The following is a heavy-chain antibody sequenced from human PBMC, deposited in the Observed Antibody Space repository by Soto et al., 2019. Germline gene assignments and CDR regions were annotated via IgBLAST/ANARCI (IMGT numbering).Heavy chain of an antibody. CDR1: GYTFTGYY. CDR2: INPNSGGT. V-gene: IGHV1-2*02. J-gene: IGHJ6*02. Sequence: ASVKVSCKASGYTFTGYYRHWVRQAPGQGLEWMGWINPNSGGTNYAQKFQGRVTVTRDTSISTAYMGLSRLRSDDTAVYYCAAIFGVVIMGYYGMGVWGQGTTVNV. CDR3: AAIFGVVIMGYYGMGV. D-gene: IGHD3-3*01.